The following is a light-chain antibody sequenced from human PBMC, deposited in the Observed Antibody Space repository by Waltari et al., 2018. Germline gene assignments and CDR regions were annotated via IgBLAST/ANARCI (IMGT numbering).Light chain of an antibody. CDR2: AAS. Sequence: DIRMTQSPSSLSASAGDRVTITCRASQNISRYLNWYQQKPGKAPKLLIYAASSSQSGVPSRFGGGGAGTDFTLTISSLQPEDYATYSCQQSYTTPPTFGQGTKLEIK. J-gene: IGKJ2*01. V-gene: IGKV1-39*01. CDR3: QQSYTTPPT. CDR1: QNISRY.